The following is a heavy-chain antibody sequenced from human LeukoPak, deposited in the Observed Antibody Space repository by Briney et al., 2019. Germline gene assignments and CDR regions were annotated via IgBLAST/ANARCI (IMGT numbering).Heavy chain of an antibody. CDR2: INTDESSI. CDR3: AKDGHCSSTSCYNMDV. V-gene: IGHV3-74*01. CDR1: GFTFNNYW. D-gene: IGHD2-2*02. Sequence: GGSLRLSCAASGFTFNNYWMHWVRQAPGKGLVWVSRINTDESSIRYADSVKGRFTISRDNSKNTLYLQMNSLRAEDTAVYYCAKDGHCSSTSCYNMDVWGKGTTVTVSS. J-gene: IGHJ6*03.